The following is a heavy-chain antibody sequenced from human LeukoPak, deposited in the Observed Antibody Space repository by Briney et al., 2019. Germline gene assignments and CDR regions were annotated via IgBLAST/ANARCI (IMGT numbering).Heavy chain of an antibody. Sequence: ASVKVSCKASGFTFTDYYIHWVRQAPGQGLEWMRSIHPKSGGTKYAQKFQGRVTVTRDTSISAAYMELSRLTSDDTAVYYCARDPPAAGSTEFDFWGQGTLVTVSS. D-gene: IGHD6-13*01. CDR1: GFTFTDYY. CDR3: ARDPPAAGSTEFDF. V-gene: IGHV1-2*02. CDR2: IHPKSGGT. J-gene: IGHJ4*02.